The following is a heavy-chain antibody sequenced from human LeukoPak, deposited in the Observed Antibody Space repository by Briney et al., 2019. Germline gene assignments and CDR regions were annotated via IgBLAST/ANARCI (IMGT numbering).Heavy chain of an antibody. CDR1: EFTFSSYW. V-gene: IGHV3-7*01. CDR3: AREFSSSGWA. J-gene: IGHJ5*02. Sequence: GGSLRLSCAASEFTFSSYWMSWVRQAPGKGLEWVANIKQDGSEKYYVDSVKGRFTISRDNAKNSLYLQMNSLRAEDTAVYYCAREFSSSGWAWGQGTLVTVSS. D-gene: IGHD6-19*01. CDR2: IKQDGSEK.